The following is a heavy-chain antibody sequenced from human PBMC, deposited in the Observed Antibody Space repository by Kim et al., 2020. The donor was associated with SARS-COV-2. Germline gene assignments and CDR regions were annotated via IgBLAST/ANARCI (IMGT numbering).Heavy chain of an antibody. V-gene: IGHV3-30*18. Sequence: GGSLRLSCAASGFTFSSYGMHWVRQAPGKGLEWVAVISYDGSNKYYADSVKGRFTISRDNSKNTLYLQMNSLRAEDTAVYYCAKDWGYYYYYMDVWGKGTTVTVSS. J-gene: IGHJ6*03. CDR2: ISYDGSNK. D-gene: IGHD3-16*01. CDR3: AKDWGYYYYYMDV. CDR1: GFTFSSYG.